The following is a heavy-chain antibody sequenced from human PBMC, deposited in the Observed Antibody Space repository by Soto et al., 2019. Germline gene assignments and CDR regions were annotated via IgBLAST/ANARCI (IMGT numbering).Heavy chain of an antibody. CDR2: ISYTGSA. J-gene: IGHJ6*02. CDR3: ARANYGDYYYGMDV. CDR1: GGSINYSY. V-gene: IGHV4-59*01. D-gene: IGHD4-17*01. Sequence: LSLTCTVSGGSINYSYWTWIRQPPGKGLEWIGYISYTGSANYNASLKSRLTISVDTSKNQFSLKLSSVTAADTALYYCARANYGDYYYGMDVWGQGTQVRVTS.